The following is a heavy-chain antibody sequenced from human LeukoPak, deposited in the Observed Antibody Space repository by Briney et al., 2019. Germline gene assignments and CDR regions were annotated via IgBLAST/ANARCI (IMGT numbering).Heavy chain of an antibody. CDR2: ISSSSSYI. D-gene: IGHD6-13*01. J-gene: IGHJ4*02. CDR1: GFTFSSYS. V-gene: IGHV3-21*01. Sequence: GGSLRLSCAASGFTFSSYSMNWVRQAPGKGLEWVSSISSSSSYIYYADSVKGRFTISRDNAKNSLYLQMNSLRAEDTAVYYCARALGYRKTFLDYWGQGTLVTVSS. CDR3: ARALGYRKTFLDY.